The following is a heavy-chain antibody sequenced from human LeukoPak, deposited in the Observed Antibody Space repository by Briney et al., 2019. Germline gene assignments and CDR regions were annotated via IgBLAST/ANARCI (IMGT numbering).Heavy chain of an antibody. Sequence: GESLKISCKGSGNIFTSYWIGWVRQVPGKGLEWMGIIYPGDSDTRYSPSFQGQVTISADKSISTAYLQWGSLKASDTAMYYCTRGYDGSGYGDAFDIWGQGTMVTVSS. D-gene: IGHD3-22*01. V-gene: IGHV5-51*01. J-gene: IGHJ3*02. CDR1: GNIFTSYW. CDR2: IYPGDSDT. CDR3: TRGYDGSGYGDAFDI.